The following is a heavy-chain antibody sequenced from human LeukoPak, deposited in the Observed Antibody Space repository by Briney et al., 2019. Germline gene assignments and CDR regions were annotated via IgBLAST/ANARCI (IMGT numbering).Heavy chain of an antibody. CDR3: AAMTTVTTSYFDY. D-gene: IGHD4-17*01. J-gene: IGHJ4*02. CDR1: GFTFSSYA. Sequence: PGGSLRLSCAASGFTFSSYAMSWVRQAPGKGLEWVSAISGSGGSTCYADSVKGRFTISRDNSKNTLYLQMNSLRAEDTAVYYCAAMTTVTTSYFDYWGQGSLVTVSS. CDR2: ISGSGGST. V-gene: IGHV3-23*01.